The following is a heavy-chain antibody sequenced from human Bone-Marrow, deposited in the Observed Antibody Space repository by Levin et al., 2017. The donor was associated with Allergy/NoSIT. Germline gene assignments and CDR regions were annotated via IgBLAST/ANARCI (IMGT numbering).Heavy chain of an antibody. Sequence: TGGSLRLSCAASGFTFDDYAMHWVRQAPGKGLEWVSGISWNSGSIGYADSVKGRFTISRDNAKNSLYLQMNSLRAEDTALYYCAKDNDKSRVTMISPRGGMDVWGQGTTVTVSS. J-gene: IGHJ6*02. V-gene: IGHV3-9*01. CDR3: AKDNDKSRVTMISPRGGMDV. D-gene: IGHD3-22*01. CDR2: ISWNSGSI. CDR1: GFTFDDYA.